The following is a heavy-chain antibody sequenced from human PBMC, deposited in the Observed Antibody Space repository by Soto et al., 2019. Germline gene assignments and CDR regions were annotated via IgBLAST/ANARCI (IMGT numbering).Heavy chain of an antibody. CDR2: IIPILGIA. D-gene: IGHD2-2*01. J-gene: IGHJ4*01. Sequence: SVKVSCKASGGTFSSYTISWVRQAPGQGLEWMGRIIPILGIANYAQKFQGRVTITADKSTSTAYMELSSLRSEDTAVYYCAREEYCSSTSCSREGYYFDYWG. CDR1: GGTFSSYT. V-gene: IGHV1-69*04. CDR3: AREEYCSSTSCSREGYYFDY.